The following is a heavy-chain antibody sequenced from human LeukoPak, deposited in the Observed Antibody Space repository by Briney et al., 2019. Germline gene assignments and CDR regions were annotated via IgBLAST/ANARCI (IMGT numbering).Heavy chain of an antibody. Sequence: GGSLRLSCAASGFTFDDYGMSWVRQAPGKGLEWVSGINWSGGSTGYADSVKGRFTISRDNAKNSLYLQMNSLRAEDTALYYCARSRGYSGYEYFDYWGQGTLVTVSS. V-gene: IGHV3-20*04. CDR1: GFTFDDYG. D-gene: IGHD5-12*01. CDR2: INWSGGST. J-gene: IGHJ4*02. CDR3: ARSRGYSGYEYFDY.